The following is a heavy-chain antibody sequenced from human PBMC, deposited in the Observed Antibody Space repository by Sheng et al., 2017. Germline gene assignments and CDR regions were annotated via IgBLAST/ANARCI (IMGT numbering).Heavy chain of an antibody. J-gene: IGHJ4*02. V-gene: IGHV1-8*03. D-gene: IGHD3-10*01. CDR3: ARGWHYYGSGSSDY. CDR1: GYTFTTYD. Sequence: QVQLVQSGAEVKKPGASVKVSCKASGYTFTTYDLNWVRQATGQGLEWMGWMNPNSGNTGYAQKFQGRVTFTRNTSKSTAYMELSSLRSEDTAVYYCARGWHYYGSGSSDYWGQGTLVTVSS. CDR2: MNPNSGNT.